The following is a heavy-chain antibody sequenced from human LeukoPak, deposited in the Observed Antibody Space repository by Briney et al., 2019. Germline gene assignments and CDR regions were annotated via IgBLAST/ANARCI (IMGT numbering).Heavy chain of an antibody. CDR2: IIPIFGTA. J-gene: IGHJ5*02. D-gene: IGHD2-2*01. Sequence: SVKVSCKASGGTFIIYAISWVRQAPGQGLEWMGGIIPIFGTANYAQKFQGRVTITADESTSTAYMELSSLRSEDTAVYYCARVLYRCSSTSCYVMMGEAFDPWGQGTLVTVSS. V-gene: IGHV1-69*13. CDR3: ARVLYRCSSTSCYVMMGEAFDP. CDR1: GGTFIIYA.